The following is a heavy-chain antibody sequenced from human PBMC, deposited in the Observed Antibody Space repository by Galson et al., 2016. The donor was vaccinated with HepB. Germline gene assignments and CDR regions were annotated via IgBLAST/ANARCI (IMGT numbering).Heavy chain of an antibody. V-gene: IGHV3-30*18. CDR2: ISYDGSNK. CDR1: GFTFSRYG. CDR3: AKDPYYYGSGSYLYFHY. D-gene: IGHD3-10*01. Sequence: FLRLSCAASGFTFSRYGMHWVRQAPGKGLEWVTFISYDGSNKYYADSVKGRFTISRDNSKNTLYLQMNSLRAEDTAVYYCAKDPYYYGSGSYLYFHYWGQGTLVTVSS. J-gene: IGHJ4*02.